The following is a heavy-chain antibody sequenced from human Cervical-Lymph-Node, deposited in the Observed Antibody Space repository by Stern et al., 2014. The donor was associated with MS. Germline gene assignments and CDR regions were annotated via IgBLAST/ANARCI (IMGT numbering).Heavy chain of an antibody. Sequence: QLVQSGAEVKKPGSSVRVSCKASRDTFTLFTYTWVRQAPGQGLEWMGRVIPVLEMTNYGQQFQGRLTISADKSTSTVFMELSSLRSDDTAVYFCARDTSVLGIDVWGQGTLVIVSS. V-gene: IGHV1-69*09. J-gene: IGHJ3*01. CDR3: ARDTSVLGIDV. CDR1: RDTFTLFT. D-gene: IGHD3-3*01. CDR2: VIPVLEMT.